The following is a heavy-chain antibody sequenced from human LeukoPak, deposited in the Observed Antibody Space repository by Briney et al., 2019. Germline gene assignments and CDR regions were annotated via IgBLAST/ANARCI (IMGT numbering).Heavy chain of an antibody. J-gene: IGHJ5*02. D-gene: IGHD2-2*01. Sequence: SETLSLTCTVSGGSISSGNYYWTWIRQPAGKGLEWIGRIFGSGSTYYNPSLKSRVTISLDTSKNQFPLKLSSVTAADTALYYCARDIVVVDNNWFDPWGQGTLVTVSS. CDR3: ARDIVVVDNNWFDP. CDR1: GGSISSGNYY. V-gene: IGHV4-61*02. CDR2: IFGSGST.